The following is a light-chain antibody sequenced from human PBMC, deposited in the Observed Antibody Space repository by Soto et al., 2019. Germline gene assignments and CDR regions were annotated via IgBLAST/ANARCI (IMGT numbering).Light chain of an antibody. V-gene: IGKV1-33*01. Sequence: IRLTQSPTSLIASVGDRVTITCQASQYVGNYINWYQQKPGEPPRLLISGASNLEPGVPARFSGSGSGADFTFIISDLQPEDVATYFCQQYDNIILSFGGGTKVEI. CDR2: GAS. J-gene: IGKJ4*01. CDR3: QQYDNIILS. CDR1: QYVGNY.